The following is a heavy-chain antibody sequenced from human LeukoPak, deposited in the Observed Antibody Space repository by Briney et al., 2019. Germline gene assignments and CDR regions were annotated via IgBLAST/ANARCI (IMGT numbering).Heavy chain of an antibody. D-gene: IGHD3-10*01. CDR2: IRGSGGST. J-gene: IGHJ5*02. V-gene: IGHV3-23*01. Sequence: GGSLRLSCAASGFTFSSYDMSWVRQAPGKGLEWVSAIRGSGGSTWYADSVKGRFTISRDNSKNTLYLQMNSLRAEDTAVYYCANIPWGALMDRGGAWGQGTLVTVSS. CDR3: ANIPWGALMDRGGA. CDR1: GFTFSSYD.